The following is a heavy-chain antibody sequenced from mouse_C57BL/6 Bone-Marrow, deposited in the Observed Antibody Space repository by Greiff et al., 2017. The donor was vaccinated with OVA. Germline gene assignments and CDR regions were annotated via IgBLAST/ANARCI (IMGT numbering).Heavy chain of an antibody. CDR3: TRSDDGSSPSYWYFDV. Sequence: QVQLQQSGAELVRPGASVTLSCKASGYTFTDYEMHWVKQTPVHGLEWIGAIDPETGGTAYNQKFKGKAILTADKSSSTAYMELRSLTSEDSAVYYCTRSDDGSSPSYWYFDVWGTGTTVTVAS. CDR2: IDPETGGT. D-gene: IGHD1-1*01. J-gene: IGHJ1*03. V-gene: IGHV1-15*01. CDR1: GYTFTDYE.